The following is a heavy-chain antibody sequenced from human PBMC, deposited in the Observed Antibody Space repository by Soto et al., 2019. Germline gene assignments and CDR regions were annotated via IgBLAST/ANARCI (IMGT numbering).Heavy chain of an antibody. J-gene: IGHJ4*02. CDR3: ARSPSGDLLADY. CDR1: GGSISTYY. CDR2: ISYSGST. D-gene: IGHD1-26*01. V-gene: IGHV4-59*01. Sequence: SETLSLTCTVSGGSISTYYWTWVRQAPGKGLEWIGYISYSGSTNYNPSLKSRVTILLSTSKKQFSLKLSSVTAADTAVYYCARSPSGDLLADYWGQGTLVTVSS.